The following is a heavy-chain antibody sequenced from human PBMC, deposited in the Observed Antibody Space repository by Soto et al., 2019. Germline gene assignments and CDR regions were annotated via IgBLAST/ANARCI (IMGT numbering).Heavy chain of an antibody. CDR2: IYPGDSDT. CDR1: GYSFTSYW. Sequence: PGESLKISCKGSGYSFTSYWIGWVRQMPGKGLEWMGIIYPGDSDTRYSPSFQGQVTVSADKSISTAYLQWSSLKASDTAMYYCARRGIAVADEVDYWGQGTLVTVSS. D-gene: IGHD6-19*01. J-gene: IGHJ4*02. CDR3: ARRGIAVADEVDY. V-gene: IGHV5-51*01.